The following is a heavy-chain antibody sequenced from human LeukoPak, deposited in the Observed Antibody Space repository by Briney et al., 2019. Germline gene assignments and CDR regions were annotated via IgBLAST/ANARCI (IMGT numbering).Heavy chain of an antibody. CDR1: GFTFSSYA. J-gene: IGHJ4*02. CDR2: ISGSGGST. V-gene: IGHV3-23*01. CDR3: AKVANTFGGVIVKSHFDY. D-gene: IGHD3-16*02. Sequence: GGSLRLSCAASGFTFSSYAMSWVRQAPGKGLEWVSAISGSGGSTYYADSVKGRFTISRDNSKNTLYLQMNSLRAEDTAVYYCAKVANTFGGVIVKSHFDYWGQGTLVTVSS.